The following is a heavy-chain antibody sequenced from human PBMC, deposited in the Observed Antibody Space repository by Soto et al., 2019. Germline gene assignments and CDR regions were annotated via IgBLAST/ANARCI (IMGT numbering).Heavy chain of an antibody. CDR2: VHSDGSST. D-gene: IGHD5-18*01. V-gene: IGHV3-74*01. CDR3: ARGYRGAFDL. CDR1: GFTFSYYW. Sequence: EVQLVESEGGLVQPGGSLRLSCAASGFTFSYYWMHWVRQAPGQGLVWVSRVHSDGSSTTYADSVKGRFTISRDNAKKKLYLQMNSLRAEDTAVYYCARGYRGAFDLWGQGTMVTFSS. J-gene: IGHJ3*01.